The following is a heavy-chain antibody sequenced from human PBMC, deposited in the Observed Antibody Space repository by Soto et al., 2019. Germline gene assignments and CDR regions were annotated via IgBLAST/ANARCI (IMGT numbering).Heavy chain of an antibody. Sequence: GGSLRLSCAASGFTFSGYWMHWVRQAPGKGLVWVALVKNDGAGTSYADSVQGRFIISRDNAKNTVYLQMSSLRVDDTAVYYCARLRYGSSTTDFDFWGQGTLVTVSS. CDR3: ARLRYGSSTTDFDF. D-gene: IGHD2-2*01. CDR2: VKNDGAGT. V-gene: IGHV3-74*01. J-gene: IGHJ4*02. CDR1: GFTFSGYW.